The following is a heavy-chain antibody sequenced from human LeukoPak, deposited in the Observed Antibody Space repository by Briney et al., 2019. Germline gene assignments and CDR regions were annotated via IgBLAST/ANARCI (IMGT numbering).Heavy chain of an antibody. CDR1: GFPFSVYE. CDR3: ALLAVASDFDY. D-gene: IGHD6-19*01. CDR2: IGSSGTTI. J-gene: IGHJ4*02. Sequence: PGGSLRLSCAVPGFPFSVYEVNWVRQAPGQGLEWVSNIGSSGTTIYYADSVRGRFSISRDNAKSSLYLQMNSLRVEDTAVYYCALLAVASDFDYWGQGALVTVSS. V-gene: IGHV3-48*03.